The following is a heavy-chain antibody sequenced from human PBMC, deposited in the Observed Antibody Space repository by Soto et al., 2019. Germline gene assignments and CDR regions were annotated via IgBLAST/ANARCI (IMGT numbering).Heavy chain of an antibody. CDR2: ISYDGSNK. CDR3: AREGPHYFDY. Sequence: ESGGGVVQPGRSLRLSCAASGFTFSSYAMHWVRQAPGKGLEWVAVISYDGSNKYYADSVKGRFTISRDNSKNTLYLQMNSLRAEDTAVYYCAREGPHYFDYWGQGTLVTVSS. V-gene: IGHV3-30-3*01. CDR1: GFTFSSYA. J-gene: IGHJ4*02.